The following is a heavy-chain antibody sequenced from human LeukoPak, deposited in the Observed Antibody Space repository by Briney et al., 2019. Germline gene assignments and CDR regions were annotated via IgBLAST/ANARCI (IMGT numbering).Heavy chain of an antibody. Sequence: ASVKVSCKASGYTFSRYDINWVRQATGQGLEWMGWMNPNSGNTGYAQKFQGRVTMTRNTSISTAYMELSSLRSEGTAVYYCARGSSSWESYFDYWGQGTLVTVSS. CDR2: MNPNSGNT. D-gene: IGHD6-13*01. J-gene: IGHJ4*02. CDR1: GYTFSRYD. V-gene: IGHV1-8*01. CDR3: ARGSSSWESYFDY.